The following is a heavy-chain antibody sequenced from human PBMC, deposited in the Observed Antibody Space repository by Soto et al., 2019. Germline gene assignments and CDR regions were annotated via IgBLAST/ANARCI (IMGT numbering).Heavy chain of an antibody. CDR1: GGSISSGDYY. J-gene: IGHJ5*02. Sequence: QVQLQESGPGLVKPSQTLSLTCTVSGGSISSGDYYWSWIRQPPGKGLEWIGYIYYSGSTYYNTSLKSRVTISVDTSKNQFSLKLSSVTAADTAVYYCARSGYSYGYLGGFDPWGQGTLVTVSS. V-gene: IGHV4-30-4*01. D-gene: IGHD5-18*01. CDR3: ARSGYSYGYLGGFDP. CDR2: IYYSGST.